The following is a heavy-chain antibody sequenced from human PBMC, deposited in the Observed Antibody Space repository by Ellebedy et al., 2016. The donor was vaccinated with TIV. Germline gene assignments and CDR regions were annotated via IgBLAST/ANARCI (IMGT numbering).Heavy chain of an antibody. Sequence: AASVKVSCKASGGTFSSYAISWVRQAPGQGLEWMGRIIPIVEMSDDAQRFQGRLTISADSSTGTVYMELSSLRSEDTAVYYCARARRAGADTALSLWGQGTLVTVSS. D-gene: IGHD5-18*01. J-gene: IGHJ4*02. CDR3: ARARRAGADTALSL. CDR2: IIPIVEMS. V-gene: IGHV1-69*04. CDR1: GGTFSSYA.